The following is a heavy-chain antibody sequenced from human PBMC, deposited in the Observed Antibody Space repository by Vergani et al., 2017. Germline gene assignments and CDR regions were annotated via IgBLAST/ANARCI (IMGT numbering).Heavy chain of an antibody. CDR2: INPIDSKI. CDR1: ESSFIRNE. V-gene: IGHV5-51*01. D-gene: IGHD2-21*01. J-gene: IGHJ4*02. Sequence: EVMLVQSGAEVEKPGESLKISCKYSESSFIRNEIAWVRQMSGKGLQWMGNINPIDSKIAYSPSFQGQAIMSLDKSITTAYLQWRSLKASDTAIYYCTRHVPCGDGACLHFDHWGQGTQVTVSS. CDR3: TRHVPCGDGACLHFDH.